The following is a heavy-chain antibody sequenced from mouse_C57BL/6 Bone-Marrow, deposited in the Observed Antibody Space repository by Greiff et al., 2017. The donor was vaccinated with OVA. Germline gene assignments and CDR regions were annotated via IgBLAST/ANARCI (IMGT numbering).Heavy chain of an antibody. Sequence: EVKLMESVAELVRPGASVKLSCTASGFNIKNTYMHWVKQRPEQGLEWIGRIDPANGNTKYAPKFQGKATITADTSSNTAYLQLSSLTSEDTASYYCALLTTVVATPYFDYWGQGTTLTVCS. CDR3: ALLTTVVATPYFDY. V-gene: IGHV14-3*01. CDR2: IDPANGNT. J-gene: IGHJ2*01. CDR1: GFNIKNTY. D-gene: IGHD1-1*01.